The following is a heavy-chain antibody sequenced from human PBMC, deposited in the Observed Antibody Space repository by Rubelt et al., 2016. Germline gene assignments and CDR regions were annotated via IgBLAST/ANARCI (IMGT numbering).Heavy chain of an antibody. J-gene: IGHJ4*02. V-gene: IGHV1-2*06. CDR3: AREAPMAGSCVDY. D-gene: IGHD6-19*01. CDR2: ISSSSGVT. Sequence: QVQLVQSGAEVKKPGASVKVSCKASGYTFTGYYIHWVRQAPGQGLEWMGRISSSSGVTNYAQKFQGRVTMTRDTSIRTGYMGLSGLRCDDTAVYYCAREAPMAGSCVDYWGQGTLVTVSS. CDR1: GYTFTGYY.